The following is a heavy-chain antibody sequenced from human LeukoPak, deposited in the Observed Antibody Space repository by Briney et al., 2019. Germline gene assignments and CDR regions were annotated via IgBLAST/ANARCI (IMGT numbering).Heavy chain of an antibody. D-gene: IGHD4-11*01. J-gene: IGHJ4*02. V-gene: IGHV4-39*01. CDR3: TRHTGDISGQYSNYEDS. CDR2: IYYTGST. CDR1: GGSITNTKYY. Sequence: SETLSLTCTLSGGSITNTKYYWGWIRQPPGKGLEWIGSIYYTGSTYYNPSLKSRVTISVDTSKNQFSLKLRSVTAADTALYYCTRHTGDISGQYSNYEDSWGQGTLVTVSS.